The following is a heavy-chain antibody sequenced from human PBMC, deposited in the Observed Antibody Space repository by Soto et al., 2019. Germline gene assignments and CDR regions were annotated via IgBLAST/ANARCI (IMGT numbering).Heavy chain of an antibody. CDR1: GDSVNSGSYY. CDR3: AGMRAYYDFWSGYYTGSGYYYGMDV. J-gene: IGHJ6*02. D-gene: IGHD3-3*01. Sequence: PSWSMYIACTGSGDSVNSGSYYWIWNRQPPGKGLEWIGYIYYSGSTNYNPALKSRVTISVDTSKNQFSLKLSSVTAADTAVYYCAGMRAYYDFWSGYYTGSGYYYGMDVCGQGTTVTVSS. CDR2: IYYSGST. V-gene: IGHV4-61*01.